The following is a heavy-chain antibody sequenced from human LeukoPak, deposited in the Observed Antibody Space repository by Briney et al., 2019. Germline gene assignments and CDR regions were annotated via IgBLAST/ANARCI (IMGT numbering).Heavy chain of an antibody. D-gene: IGHD2-2*01. CDR3: ARDPICSSTSCYGFDP. J-gene: IGHJ5*02. V-gene: IGHV4-34*01. Sequence: PSETLSLTCAVYGGSFSGYYWSWIRQPPGKGLEWIGEINHSGSTNYNPSLKSRVTISVDTSKNQFSLKLSSVTAADTAVYYCARDPICSSTSCYGFDPWGQGTLVTVSS. CDR2: INHSGST. CDR1: GGSFSGYY.